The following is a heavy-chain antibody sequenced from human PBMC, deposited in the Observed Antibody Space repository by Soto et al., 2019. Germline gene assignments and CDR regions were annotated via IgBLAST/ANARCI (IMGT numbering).Heavy chain of an antibody. J-gene: IGHJ6*02. Sequence: ASVKVSCKASGSTFTSYYMHWVRQAPGQGLEWMGIINPSDNTTYYADSVKGRFTISRDNSKNTLYLQMSSLRADDTAVYYCAPMGVWGQGTTVTVSS. CDR1: GSTFTSYY. V-gene: IGHV1-46*04. CDR2: INPSDNTT. CDR3: APMGV.